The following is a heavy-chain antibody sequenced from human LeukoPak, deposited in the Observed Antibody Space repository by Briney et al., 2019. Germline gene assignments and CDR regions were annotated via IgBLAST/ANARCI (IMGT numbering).Heavy chain of an antibody. V-gene: IGHV3-11*06. CDR1: GFTFSDYY. CDR2: ISTSLSYI. CDR3: ARDPVGGGR. Sequence: KSGGSLRLSCAASGFTFSDYYMSWIRQAPGKGLEWVSSISTSLSYIYYADSVKGRFTISRDNAENSLYLQMNSLKVEDTAVYYCARDPVGGGRWGHGTLVTVSS. D-gene: IGHD2-15*01. J-gene: IGHJ4*01.